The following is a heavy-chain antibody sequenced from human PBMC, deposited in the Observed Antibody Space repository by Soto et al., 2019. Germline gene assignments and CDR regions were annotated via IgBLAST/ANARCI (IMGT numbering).Heavy chain of an antibody. J-gene: IGHJ4*02. CDR3: AKMSDFWSGSPTYHFDY. V-gene: IGHV3-23*01. CDR2: ISGSGSST. CDR1: GFTFSSYA. D-gene: IGHD3-3*01. Sequence: GGSLRLSCAASGFTFSSYAMSWVRQAPGKGLEWVSTISGSGSSTYYADSVKGRSTTSRDNSKKTLYVQMNSPRAEDTAVYYCAKMSDFWSGSPTYHFDYWGQGTQVTVSS.